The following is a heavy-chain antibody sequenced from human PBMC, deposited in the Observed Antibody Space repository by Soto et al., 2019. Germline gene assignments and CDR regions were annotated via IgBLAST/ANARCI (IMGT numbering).Heavy chain of an antibody. J-gene: IGHJ4*02. D-gene: IGHD6-6*01. Sequence: PSETLCLTCSVSGASVSSGSHYWSWIRQSPGKGLEWIGFIYYSGSTNYNPSLKSRVTISVDTSKNQFSLKVSSVTAADTAVYFCPRAPLAYTSSHFFDQCGQRTLVTVSS. CDR1: GASVSSGSHY. CDR3: PRAPLAYTSSHFFDQ. CDR2: IYYSGST. V-gene: IGHV4-61*01.